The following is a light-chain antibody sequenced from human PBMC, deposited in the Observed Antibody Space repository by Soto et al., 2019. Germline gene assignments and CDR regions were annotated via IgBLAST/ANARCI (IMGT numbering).Light chain of an antibody. Sequence: EIVLTQSPATLSLSTGKKATRSCRASQSVSSYLAWYQQKPGQAPRLLIYDASNRATGIPARFSGSGSGTDFTLTISSLEPEDFAVYYCQQRSNWPPITFGQGTLLEIK. J-gene: IGKJ5*01. CDR1: QSVSSY. CDR2: DAS. V-gene: IGKV3-11*01. CDR3: QQRSNWPPIT.